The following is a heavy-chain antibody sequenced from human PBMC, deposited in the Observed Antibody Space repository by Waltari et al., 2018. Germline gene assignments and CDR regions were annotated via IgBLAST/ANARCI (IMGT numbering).Heavy chain of an antibody. Sequence: QLHLQESGPGLVKPSETLSLNCSVSGGSITTSRHYWGWIRQPPGKGLEWTGTISYSGATYYNPSLRSRVTISLDTSKNQFSLKLNSVTAADTAVYYCATYVGASVGTAAFDVWGQGTMVTVSS. CDR3: ATYVGASVGTAAFDV. CDR2: ISYSGAT. V-gene: IGHV4-39*01. CDR1: GGSITTSRHY. D-gene: IGHD3-16*01. J-gene: IGHJ3*01.